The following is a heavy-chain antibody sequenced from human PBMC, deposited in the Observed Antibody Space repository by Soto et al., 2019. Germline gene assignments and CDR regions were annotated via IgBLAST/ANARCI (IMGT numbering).Heavy chain of an antibody. CDR2: ISYDGSNK. D-gene: IGHD6-19*01. V-gene: IGHV3-30*18. J-gene: IGHJ4*02. CDR3: AKVRYSSGWYVSDY. CDR1: GFTFSSYG. Sequence: VQLVESGGGVVQPGRSLRLSCAASGFTFSSYGMHWVRQAPGKGLEWVAVISYDGSNKYYADSVKGRFTISRDNSKNTLYLQMNSLRAEDTAVYYCAKVRYSSGWYVSDYWGQGTLVTVSS.